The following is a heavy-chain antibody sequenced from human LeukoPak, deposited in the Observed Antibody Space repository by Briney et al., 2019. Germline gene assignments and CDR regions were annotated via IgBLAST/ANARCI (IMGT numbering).Heavy chain of an antibody. CDR2: INPNSGGT. CDR3: ARDWVFDY. CDR1: GYTFTDYY. V-gene: IGHV1-2*02. Sequence: ASVKVSCKASGYTFTDYYIHWVRQAPGQGLEGMGWINPNSGGTNYAQKFQGRVTMTRDTSISTAYMELSRPRSDDTAVYYCARDWVFDYWGPGTLVTVSS. D-gene: IGHD3-16*01. J-gene: IGHJ4*02.